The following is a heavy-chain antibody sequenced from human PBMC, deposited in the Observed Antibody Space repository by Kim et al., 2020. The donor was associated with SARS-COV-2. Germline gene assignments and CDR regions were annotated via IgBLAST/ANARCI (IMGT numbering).Heavy chain of an antibody. V-gene: IGHV4-39*01. CDR1: GASISSNCYY. CDR2: VCYTGNT. J-gene: IGHJ4*02. D-gene: IGHD2-2*02. CDR3: ARYFRGTSIRFLRLFQFDY. Sequence: SETLSLTCTVSGASISSNCYYWSWLRQPPGQGLEWIRSVCYTGNTNYTPSLQSRVTISVDTSENQFSLKLSTVTAADTAVYYCARYFRGTSIRFLRLFQFDYWGQGTLVTVSS.